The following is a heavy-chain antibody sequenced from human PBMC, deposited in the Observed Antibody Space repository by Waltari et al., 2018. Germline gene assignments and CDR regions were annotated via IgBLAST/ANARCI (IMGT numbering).Heavy chain of an antibody. V-gene: IGHV4-59*11. CDR1: GGSISSHY. J-gene: IGHJ6*02. CDR2: IYYSGST. Sequence: QVQLQESGPGLVKPSETLSLTCTVSGGSISSHYWSWIRQPPGKGLEWIGYIYYSGSTNYNPSLKSRVTISVDTSKNQFSLKLSSVTAADTAVYYCARDSVSYSGYYYGMDVWGQGTTVTVSS. CDR3: ARDSVSYSGYYYGMDV. D-gene: IGHD1-26*01.